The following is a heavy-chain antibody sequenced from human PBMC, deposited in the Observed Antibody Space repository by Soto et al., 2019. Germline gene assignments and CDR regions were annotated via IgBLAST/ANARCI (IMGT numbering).Heavy chain of an antibody. V-gene: IGHV3-74*01. Sequence: GGSLRLSCASSVCTFSSYWMHWVRQAPGKGLVWVSRINSDGSSTSYADSVKGRFTISRDNAKNTLYLQMNSLRAEDTAVYYCARRSRGSPYPGFEYWGQGTLVSVSS. CDR3: ARRSRGSPYPGFEY. J-gene: IGHJ4*02. CDR2: INSDGSST. D-gene: IGHD6-13*01. CDR1: VCTFSSYW.